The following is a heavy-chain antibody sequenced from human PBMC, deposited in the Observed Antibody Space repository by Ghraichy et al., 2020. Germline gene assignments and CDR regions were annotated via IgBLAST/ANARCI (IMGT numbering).Heavy chain of an antibody. J-gene: IGHJ4*02. V-gene: IGHV3-74*01. CDR1: GFTFSNFW. Sequence: RGSLRLSCAASGFTFSNFWMYWVRQAPGKGLVWVSRINGEGGTTGYADSVKGRFTISRDNAKNTLYLQMHSLGAEDTALYYCARDAVAVASTAGGTDFWGQGTLVTVSS. CDR2: INGEGGTT. D-gene: IGHD6-19*01. CDR3: ARDAVAVASTAGGTDF.